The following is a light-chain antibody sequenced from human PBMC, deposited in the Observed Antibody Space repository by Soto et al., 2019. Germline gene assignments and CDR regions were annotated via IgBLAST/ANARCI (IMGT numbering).Light chain of an antibody. Sequence: QSVMTQPPSVSGAPGQRVTIACTGNNSNIGAGYDVHWYRRFPGAAPTLLLSGYYNRPSGVPDRISGSKSGTSVSLAITDLKAEDEADYYCQSYDSGLIGLVFGTGTKLIVL. CDR1: NSNIGAGYD. CDR2: GYY. J-gene: IGLJ2*01. CDR3: QSYDSGLIGLV. V-gene: IGLV1-40*01.